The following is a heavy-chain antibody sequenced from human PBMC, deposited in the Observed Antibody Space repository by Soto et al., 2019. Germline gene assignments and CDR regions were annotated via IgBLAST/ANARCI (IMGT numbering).Heavy chain of an antibody. J-gene: IGHJ6*02. CDR2: NIPIFGTA. CDR3: ASDYPEYGMAL. Sequence: QVQLVQSGAEVKKPGSSVKVSCKASGGTFSSYAISWVRQAPGQGLEWMGGNIPIFGTANYAQKFQGRVTITADEATRTASMEPSSMRSEDTAVYYCASDYPEYGMALWGRGTTVTVSS. V-gene: IGHV1-69*12. CDR1: GGTFSSYA.